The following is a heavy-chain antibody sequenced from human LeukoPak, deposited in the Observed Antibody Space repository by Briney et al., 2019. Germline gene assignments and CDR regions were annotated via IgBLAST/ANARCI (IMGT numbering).Heavy chain of an antibody. CDR2: MNPNSGNT. CDR1: GYTFTSYD. J-gene: IGHJ4*02. V-gene: IGHV1-8*01. D-gene: IGHD6-13*01. Sequence: ASAKVSCKASGYTFTSYDINWVRQATGQGLEWMGWMNPNSGNTGYAQKFQGRVTMTRNTSISTAYMELSSLRSEDTAVYYCARVLARRGYSSSWPNYYFDYWGQGTLVTVSS. CDR3: ARVLARRGYSSSWPNYYFDY.